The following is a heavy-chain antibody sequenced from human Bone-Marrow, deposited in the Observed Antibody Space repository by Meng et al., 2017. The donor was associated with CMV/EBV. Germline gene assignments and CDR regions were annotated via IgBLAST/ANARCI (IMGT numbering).Heavy chain of an antibody. CDR3: ARDRGRSYCSSTSCRITPSYGMDV. V-gene: IGHV3-30*04. Sequence: GESLKISCAASGFTFSSYAMHWVRQAPGKGLEWVAVISYDGSNKYYADSVKGRFTISRDNSKNTLYLQMNSLRAEDTAVYYCARDRGRSYCSSTSCRITPSYGMDVWVRGPA. J-gene: IGHJ6*04. D-gene: IGHD2-2*01. CDR1: GFTFSSYA. CDR2: ISYDGSNK.